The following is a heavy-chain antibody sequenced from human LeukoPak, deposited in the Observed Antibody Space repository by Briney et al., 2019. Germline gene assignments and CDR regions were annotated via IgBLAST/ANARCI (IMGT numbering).Heavy chain of an antibody. V-gene: IGHV3-7*01. CDR2: IKQDGSEK. CDR1: GFTFSSYE. D-gene: IGHD6-6*01. Sequence: GGSLRLSCAASGFTFSSYEMTWVRQAPGKGLEWVANIKQDGSEKYYVDSVKGRFTISRDNAKNSLYLQMNSLRAEDTAVYYCARADSSIAARLSRSSIFNYYYYMDVWGKGTTVTVSS. J-gene: IGHJ6*03. CDR3: ARADSSIAARLSRSSIFNYYYYMDV.